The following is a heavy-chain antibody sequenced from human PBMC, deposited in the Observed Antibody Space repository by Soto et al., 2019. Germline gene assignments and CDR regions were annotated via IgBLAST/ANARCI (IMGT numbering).Heavy chain of an antibody. CDR1: GFTFSSYA. CDR3: AKDRGAIVVVVAAINYFDY. J-gene: IGHJ4*02. CDR2: ISGSGGST. D-gene: IGHD2-15*01. Sequence: EVQLLESGGGLVQPGGSLRLSCAASGFTFSSYAMSWVRQAPGKGLEWVSAISGSGGSTYYADSVKGRVTISRDNSKNTLYLQMNGLRAEDTAVYYCAKDRGAIVVVVAAINYFDYWGQGTLVTVSS. V-gene: IGHV3-23*01.